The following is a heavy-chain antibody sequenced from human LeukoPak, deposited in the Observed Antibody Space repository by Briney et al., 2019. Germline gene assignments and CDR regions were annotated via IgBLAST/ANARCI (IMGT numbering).Heavy chain of an antibody. CDR2: ISSNGGST. CDR1: GFTFSSYA. Sequence: PGGSLRLSCAASGFTFSSYAMHWVRQAPGKGLEYVSAISSNGGSTYYANFVKGRFTISRDNSKNTLYLQMGSLRVEDMAVYYCARRQGDYSNFQYFGYWGQGTLVTVSS. J-gene: IGHJ4*02. D-gene: IGHD4-11*01. V-gene: IGHV3-64*01. CDR3: ARRQGDYSNFQYFGY.